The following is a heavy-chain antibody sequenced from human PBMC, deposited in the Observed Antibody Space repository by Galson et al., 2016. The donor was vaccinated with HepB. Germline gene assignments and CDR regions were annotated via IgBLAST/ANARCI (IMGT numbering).Heavy chain of an antibody. J-gene: IGHJ4*02. CDR2: ISSSSSYI. Sequence: SLRLSCAASGFTFSSYSMNWVRQAPGKGLEWVSSISSSSSYIYYADSVKGRFTISRDNAKNSLYLQMNSLRAEDTAVYYCARTKLQLLYYFDDWGQGTLVTVSS. CDR1: GFTFSSYS. V-gene: IGHV3-21*01. D-gene: IGHD5-18*01. CDR3: ARTKLQLLYYFDD.